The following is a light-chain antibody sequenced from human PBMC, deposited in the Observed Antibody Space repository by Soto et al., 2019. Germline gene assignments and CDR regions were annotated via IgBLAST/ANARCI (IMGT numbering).Light chain of an antibody. CDR3: QHYNSYSEA. CDR2: DAS. CDR1: QSVSSY. J-gene: IGKJ1*01. Sequence: EIVLTQSPATLSLSPGERATLSFMASQSVSSYLAWYQQKPGQAPRLLIYDASNRATGIPARFSGSGSGTEFTLTISSLQPDDFATYYCQHYNSYSEAFGQGTKVDIK. V-gene: IGKV3-11*01.